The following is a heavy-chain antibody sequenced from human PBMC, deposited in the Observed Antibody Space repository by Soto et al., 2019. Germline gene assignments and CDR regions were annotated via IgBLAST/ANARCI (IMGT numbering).Heavy chain of an antibody. CDR1: GFTFSSHS. CDR3: TTDPGRPPVGY. Sequence: SGFTFSSHSMNWVRQAPGKGLEWVSYISSSSSTIYYAAPVKGRFTISRDDSKNTLYLQMNSLKTEDTAVYYCTTDPGRPPVGYWGQGTLVTVS. CDR2: ISSSSSTI. J-gene: IGHJ4*02. V-gene: IGHV3-48*01.